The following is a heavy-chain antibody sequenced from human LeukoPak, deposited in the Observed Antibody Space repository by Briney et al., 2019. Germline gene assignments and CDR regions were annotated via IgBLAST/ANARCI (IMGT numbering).Heavy chain of an antibody. J-gene: IGHJ4*02. CDR1: GFTFSSYW. Sequence: GGSLRLSCAASGFTFSSYWMSWVRQSPGKGLEWVANKNQDGSENHYVDSVKGRFTISRDNAKNSVFVQMNGLRVEDTAVYYCVRAGGSSWSDFWGQGTLVTVSS. CDR3: VRAGGSSWSDF. CDR2: KNQDGSEN. D-gene: IGHD6-13*01. V-gene: IGHV3-7*01.